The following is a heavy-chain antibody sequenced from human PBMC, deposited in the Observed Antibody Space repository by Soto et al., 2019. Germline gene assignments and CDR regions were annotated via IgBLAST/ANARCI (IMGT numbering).Heavy chain of an antibody. CDR1: GFTFSNAW. CDR3: TTLEDIVVVPAAHYYYYGMDV. CDR2: IKSKTDGGTT. D-gene: IGHD2-2*01. Sequence: GGSLRLSCAASGFTFSNAWMSWVRQAPGKGLEWVGRIKSKTDGGTTDYAAPVKGRFTISRDDSKNTLYLQMNSLKTEDTAVYYCTTLEDIVVVPAAHYYYYGMDVWGQGTTVTVSS. V-gene: IGHV3-15*01. J-gene: IGHJ6*02.